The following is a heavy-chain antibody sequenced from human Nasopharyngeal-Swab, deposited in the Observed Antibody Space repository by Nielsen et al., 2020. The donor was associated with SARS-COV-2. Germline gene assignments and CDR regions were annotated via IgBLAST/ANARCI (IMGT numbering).Heavy chain of an antibody. V-gene: IGHV1-18*01. J-gene: IGHJ6*02. D-gene: IGHD1-1*01. CDR3: ATDHPPTEGQLYYYYGMDV. Sequence: ASVKVSCKASGYTFTSYGISWVRQAPGQGLEWMGWISAYNGNTNYAQKLQGRVTMTTDTSTSTVYMELSSLRSEDTAVYYCATDHPPTEGQLYYYYGMDVWGQGTTVTVSS. CDR2: ISAYNGNT. CDR1: GYTFTSYG.